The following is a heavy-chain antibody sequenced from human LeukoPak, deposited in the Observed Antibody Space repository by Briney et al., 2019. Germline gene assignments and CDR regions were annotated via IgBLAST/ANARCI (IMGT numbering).Heavy chain of an antibody. CDR1: GGSISSSSYY. V-gene: IGHV4-39*07. Sequence: PSETLSLTCTVSGGSISSSSYYWGWIRQPPGKGLEWIGSIYYSGSTNYNPSLKSRVTISVDTSKNQFSLKLSSVTAADTAVYYCARDIIGEQLVDWYFDLWGRGTLVTVSS. D-gene: IGHD6-13*01. J-gene: IGHJ2*01. CDR2: IYYSGST. CDR3: ARDIIGEQLVDWYFDL.